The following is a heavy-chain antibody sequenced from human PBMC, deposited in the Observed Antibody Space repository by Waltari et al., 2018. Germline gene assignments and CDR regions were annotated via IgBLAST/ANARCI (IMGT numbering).Heavy chain of an antibody. CDR3: ARLATVTHNWFDP. D-gene: IGHD4-17*01. V-gene: IGHV4-38-2*01. Sequence: QVQLQESGPGLVKPSETLSLTCAVSGYSLSSGYYWGWIRQPPGKGLEWIGSIYHSGSTYYNPSLKSRVTISVDTSKNQFSLKLSSVTAADTAVYYCARLATVTHNWFDPWGQGTLVTVSS. CDR1: GYSLSSGYY. CDR2: IYHSGST. J-gene: IGHJ5*02.